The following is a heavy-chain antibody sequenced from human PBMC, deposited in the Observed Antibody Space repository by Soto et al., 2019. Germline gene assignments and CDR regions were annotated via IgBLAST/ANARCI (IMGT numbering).Heavy chain of an antibody. Sequence: PGGSLRLSCVVSGFTFDDYAMHWVRQPPGGGLEWVSGINWNSAVIGYADSVKGRFTISRDNAKNALYLQMTSLRSEDTALYYCARDPSVTAIGRADHWGQGTLVTVS. CDR3: ARDPSVTAIGRADH. V-gene: IGHV3-9*01. CDR1: GFTFDDYA. D-gene: IGHD5-18*01. CDR2: INWNSAVI. J-gene: IGHJ4*02.